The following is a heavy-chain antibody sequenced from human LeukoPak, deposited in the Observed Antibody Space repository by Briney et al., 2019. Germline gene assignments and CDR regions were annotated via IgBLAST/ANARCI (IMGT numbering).Heavy chain of an antibody. J-gene: IGHJ4*02. CDR3: ARAVTQPHPFDY. CDR2: ISSSGSTI. Sequence: GGSLRLSCTASGFTFSDYYMSWIRQAPGKGLEWVSYISSSGSTIYYADSVKGRFTISRDNAKSSLYLQMNSLRAEDTAVYYCARAVTQPHPFDYWGQGTLVTVSS. V-gene: IGHV3-11*01. D-gene: IGHD5-18*01. CDR1: GFTFSDYY.